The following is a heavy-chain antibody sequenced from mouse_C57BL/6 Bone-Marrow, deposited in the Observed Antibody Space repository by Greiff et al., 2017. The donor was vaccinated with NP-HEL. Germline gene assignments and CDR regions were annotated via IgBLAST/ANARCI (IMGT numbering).Heavy chain of an antibody. CDR1: GFSLTSYG. CDR2: IWGDGST. CDR3: AKQKYFDV. V-gene: IGHV2-3*01. Sequence: QVQLQQSGPGLVAPSQCLSITCTVSGFSLTSYGVSWVRQPPGKGLEWLGEIWGDGSTNYHSALLYRLSTSKDNSKSQVFLKLNSLHTDDTAAYYCAKQKYFDVWGTGTTVTVSS. J-gene: IGHJ1*03.